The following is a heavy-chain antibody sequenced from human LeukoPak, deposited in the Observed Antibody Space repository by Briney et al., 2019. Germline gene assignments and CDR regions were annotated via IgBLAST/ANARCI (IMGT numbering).Heavy chain of an antibody. CDR2: IKQDGSEK. J-gene: IGHJ4*02. D-gene: IGHD5-18*01. CDR3: ARDPMRDRIHLRPGYFDY. CDR1: GFTFSSYW. Sequence: GGSLRLSCAASGFTFSSYWMSWVRQAPGKGLEWVANIKQDGSEKYYVDSVKGRFTISRDNAKNSLYLQMNSLRAEDTAVYYCARDPMRDRIHLRPGYFDYWGQGTLVTVSS. V-gene: IGHV3-7*01.